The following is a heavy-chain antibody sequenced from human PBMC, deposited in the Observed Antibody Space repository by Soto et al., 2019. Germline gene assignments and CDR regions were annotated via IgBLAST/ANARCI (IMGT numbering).Heavy chain of an antibody. Sequence: GGSLGLSCAASGVTFRSFTMNWVRQAPGKGLEWVSTISSNSAYIYYTDALRGRFTISRDNAKNSLHLQMNSLGAEDTAVYYCTRDASRDSSARGWFDPWGPGTLVTVSS. CDR2: ISSNSAYI. V-gene: IGHV3-21*01. J-gene: IGHJ5*02. CDR3: TRDASRDSSARGWFDP. D-gene: IGHD6-13*01. CDR1: GVTFRSFT.